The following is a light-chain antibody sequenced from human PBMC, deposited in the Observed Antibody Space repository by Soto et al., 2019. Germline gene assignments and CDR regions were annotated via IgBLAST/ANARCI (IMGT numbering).Light chain of an antibody. CDR2: EAS. V-gene: IGKV1-5*03. CDR3: QQYITYPSA. Sequence: DLQMTQSPSTLSASVGDRVTITCRASQSTSTWLAWYQQRPGKTPKLLISEASKLESGVPSRFSGSGSRTEFTLTISSLQPDDFATYYCQQYITYPSAFGQGTKVEIK. J-gene: IGKJ1*01. CDR1: QSTSTW.